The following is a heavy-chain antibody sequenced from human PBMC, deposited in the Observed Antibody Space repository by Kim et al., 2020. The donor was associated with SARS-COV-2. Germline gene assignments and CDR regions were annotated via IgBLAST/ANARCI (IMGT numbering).Heavy chain of an antibody. V-gene: IGHV4-39*07. CDR3: ARARNTSGYYFDY. Sequence: YNPSLKSRVTISVDTSKNQFSLKLSSVTAADTAVYYCARARNTSGYYFDYWGQGTLVTVSS. D-gene: IGHD6-19*01. J-gene: IGHJ4*02.